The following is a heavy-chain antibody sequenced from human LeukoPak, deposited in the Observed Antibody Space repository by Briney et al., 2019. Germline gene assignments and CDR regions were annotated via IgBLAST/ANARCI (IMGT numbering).Heavy chain of an antibody. CDR1: GFSFSSYS. CDR3: AKGSTGYSSSWTFDY. CDR2: ISGSGDFT. V-gene: IGHV3-23*01. D-gene: IGHD6-13*01. Sequence: GGSLRLPCAASGFSFSSYSMSWVRQATGKVLEWVSGISGSGDFTYYADSVKGRFTISRDNSKNTLYLQMNSLRAEDTALYYCAKGSTGYSSSWTFDYWGQGTLVTVSS. J-gene: IGHJ4*02.